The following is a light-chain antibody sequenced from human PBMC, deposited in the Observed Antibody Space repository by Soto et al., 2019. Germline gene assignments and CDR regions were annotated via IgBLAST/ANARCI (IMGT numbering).Light chain of an antibody. J-gene: IGKJ4*01. Sequence: EIVLTQSPATLSLSPGERATLSCRASQSLSSYLAWYQQKPGQAPRLLIYDASNRATGIPARFSGSGSGTYFTLTISSLEPEDFAVYYCQQCINWPLTFGGGTKVEIK. CDR3: QQCINWPLT. V-gene: IGKV3-11*01. CDR2: DAS. CDR1: QSLSSY.